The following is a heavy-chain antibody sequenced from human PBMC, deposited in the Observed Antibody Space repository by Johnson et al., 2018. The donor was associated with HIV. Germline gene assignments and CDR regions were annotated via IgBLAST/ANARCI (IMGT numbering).Heavy chain of an antibody. D-gene: IGHD1-1*01. CDR3: ARSGPNWAFDI. V-gene: IGHV3-74*02. CDR2: ISSDGSST. CDR1: GFTFSSNW. Sequence: VQLVESGGGLVQHGGSLILSCAASGFTFSSNWMHWVRQAPGKGLVWVSRISSDGSSTYYADSVKGRFTISRDNARNTMFVQMKSLRAEDTAVYYCARSGPNWAFDIWGQGTMVTVSS. J-gene: IGHJ3*02.